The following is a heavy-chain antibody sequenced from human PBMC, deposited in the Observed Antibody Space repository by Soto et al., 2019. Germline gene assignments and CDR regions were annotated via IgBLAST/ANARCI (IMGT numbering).Heavy chain of an antibody. CDR2: IDWDYDK. V-gene: IGHV2-70*12. D-gene: IGHD4-17*01. Sequence: SGPTLVNPTQTLTLTCTFSGFSLSTSGMSVSWIRQPPGKALEWLAHIDWDYDKYYSTSLETRLPISKDTSKNQVVLTMTNMDPVDTATYYCAHLTTGGFYFDYWGQGTLVTVSS. J-gene: IGHJ4*02. CDR3: AHLTTGGFYFDY. CDR1: GFSLSTSGMS.